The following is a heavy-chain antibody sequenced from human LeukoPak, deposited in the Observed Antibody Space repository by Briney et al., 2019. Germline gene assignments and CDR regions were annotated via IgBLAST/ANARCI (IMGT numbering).Heavy chain of an antibody. D-gene: IGHD6-19*01. Sequence: PSETLSLTCTVSGGSISSYYWSWIRQPAGKGLEWIGRIYTSGSTNYNPSLKSRVTMSVDTSKNQFSLKLSSVTAADTAVYYCARYGSGWDEPLFVYWGQGTLVTVSS. J-gene: IGHJ4*02. CDR3: ARYGSGWDEPLFVY. CDR2: IYTSGST. V-gene: IGHV4-4*07. CDR1: GGSISSYY.